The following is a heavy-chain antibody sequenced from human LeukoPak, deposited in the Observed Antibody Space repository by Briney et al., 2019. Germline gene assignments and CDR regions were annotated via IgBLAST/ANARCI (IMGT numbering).Heavy chain of an antibody. CDR1: GGSISSYY. V-gene: IGHV4-59*01. CDR3: ARAQVVLYTDDYGDYRNYYGMDV. Sequence: SETLSLTCTVSGGSISSYYWSWIRQPPGKGLEWIGYIYYSGSTNYNPSLKSRVTISVDTSKNQFSLKLSSLTAADTAVYYCARAQVVLYTDDYGDYRNYYGMDVWGKGTTVTVSS. CDR2: IYYSGST. D-gene: IGHD4-17*01. J-gene: IGHJ6*04.